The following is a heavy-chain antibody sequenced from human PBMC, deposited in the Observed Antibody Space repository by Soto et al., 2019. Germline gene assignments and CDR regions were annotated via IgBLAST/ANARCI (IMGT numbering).Heavy chain of an antibody. V-gene: IGHV1-8*01. CDR2: MNPGSGDT. CDR3: ARMATFGSLNWFDP. J-gene: IGHJ5*02. Sequence: VSVKVSCKASGYIFTNNDVSWVRQATGQGLEWMGWMNPGSGDTGYAQKFQGRVTMTRDISIATAYMELSSLRSDDTAIYYCARMATFGSLNWFDPWGQGTLVTVS. D-gene: IGHD3-16*01. CDR1: GYIFTNND.